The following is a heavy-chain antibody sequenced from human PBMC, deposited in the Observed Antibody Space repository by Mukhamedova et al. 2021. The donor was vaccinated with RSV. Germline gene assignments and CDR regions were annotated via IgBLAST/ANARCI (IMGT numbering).Heavy chain of an antibody. D-gene: IGHD3-10*01. CDR2: ISWDAGTT. J-gene: IGHJ4*02. CDR3: AKDSGSYDFDY. Sequence: GKGLEWVSLISWDAGTTYYADSVKGRFTISRDNSKNSLYLQMNSLRTEDTALYYCAKDSGSYDFDYWVQGTLVTVSS. V-gene: IGHV3-43*01.